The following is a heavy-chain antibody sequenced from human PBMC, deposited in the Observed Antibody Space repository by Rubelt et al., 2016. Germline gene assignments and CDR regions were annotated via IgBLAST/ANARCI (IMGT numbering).Heavy chain of an antibody. CDR2: ISGSGGSI. Sequence: SLRLSCAASGFTFSTYAMGWVRQAPGKGLAWVSAISGSGGSIYYADSVKGRFTSSRDNSENTLYLQMNSLRVEDTAIYYCARSNALDIWGQGTMVTVSS. J-gene: IGHJ3*02. CDR1: GFTFSTYA. CDR3: ARSNALDI. V-gene: IGHV3-23*01.